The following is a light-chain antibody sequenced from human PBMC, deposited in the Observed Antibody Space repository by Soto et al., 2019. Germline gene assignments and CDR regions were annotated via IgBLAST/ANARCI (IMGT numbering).Light chain of an antibody. CDR3: QQRSTWPIT. CDR1: QSVSSN. V-gene: IGKV3-11*01. J-gene: IGKJ5*01. Sequence: EIVLTQSPATLSLSAGERATLSCRASQSVSSNLAWYQQKPGQAPRVLIHSASSRATGIPDRFTGSGSGTDFTLTISSLEPEDFAIYYCQQRSTWPITFGQGTRLEIK. CDR2: SAS.